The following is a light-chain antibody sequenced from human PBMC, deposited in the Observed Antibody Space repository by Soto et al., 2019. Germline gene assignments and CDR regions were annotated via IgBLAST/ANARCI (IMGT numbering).Light chain of an antibody. CDR1: SSNIGSNY. CDR3: AAWEDSLSGWV. CDR2: RNN. J-gene: IGLJ3*02. Sequence: QSVLTQPPSASGTPGQRVTISCSGSSSNIGSNYVYWYQQLPGTAPKLLIYRNNQRPSGVPDRFSGSKSGTSASLASSGLRSEDAADYYCAAWEDSLSGWVFGGGTKVTVL. V-gene: IGLV1-47*01.